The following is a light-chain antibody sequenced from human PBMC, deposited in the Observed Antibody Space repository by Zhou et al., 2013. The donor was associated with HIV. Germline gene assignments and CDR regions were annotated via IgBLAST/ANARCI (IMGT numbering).Light chain of an antibody. CDR3: QQCNSYPXT. CDR2: RAS. J-gene: IGKJ2*01. Sequence: DIQMTQSRSTLSASVGDTVIITCRASQSISSWLAWYQQKPGKAPKLLIYRASTLESGVPSRFSGSGSGTEFTLTISSLQPDDFGTYYCQQCNSYPXTFGLGDQAGDQT. V-gene: IGKV1-5*03. CDR1: QSISSW.